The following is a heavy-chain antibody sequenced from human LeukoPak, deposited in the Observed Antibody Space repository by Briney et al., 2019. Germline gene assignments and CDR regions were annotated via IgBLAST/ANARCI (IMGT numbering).Heavy chain of an antibody. CDR2: ISGSGGNT. CDR3: AKRSGGPSPFDY. CDR1: GFTFSSYA. Sequence: GGSLRLSCAASGFTFSSYAMSWVRQAPGKGLEWVSAISGSGGNTYYADSVKGRFTISRDNSKNTDYLQMNSLRAEDTAVYYCAKRSGGPSPFDYWGQGTLVTVSS. V-gene: IGHV3-23*01. J-gene: IGHJ4*02. D-gene: IGHD3-3*01.